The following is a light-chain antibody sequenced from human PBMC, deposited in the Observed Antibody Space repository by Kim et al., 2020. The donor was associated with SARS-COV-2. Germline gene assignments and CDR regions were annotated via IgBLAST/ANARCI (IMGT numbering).Light chain of an antibody. Sequence: PGQKVTISCSGSSSNIGNNYVSWYQQLPGTAPKLLIYDNNKRPSGIPDRFSGSKSGTSATLGITGLQTGDEADYYCGTWDSSLSALLGTGTKVTVL. CDR2: DNN. CDR1: SSNIGNNY. V-gene: IGLV1-51*01. CDR3: GTWDSSLSAL. J-gene: IGLJ1*01.